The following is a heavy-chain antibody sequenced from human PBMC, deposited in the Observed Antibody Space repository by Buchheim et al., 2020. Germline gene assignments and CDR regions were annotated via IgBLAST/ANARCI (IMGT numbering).Heavy chain of an antibody. V-gene: IGHV4-31*03. Sequence: QVQLQESGPGLVKPSQTLSLTCTVSGGSISSGGYSWSWIRQHPGKGLEWIGYIYYSGSTYYNPFLKSRVTISVDTSKNQFSLKLSSVTAADTAVYYCARQRVGSSWSVSGIDYWGQGTL. CDR3: ARQRVGSSWSVSGIDY. J-gene: IGHJ4*02. CDR1: GGSISSGGYS. D-gene: IGHD6-13*01. CDR2: IYYSGST.